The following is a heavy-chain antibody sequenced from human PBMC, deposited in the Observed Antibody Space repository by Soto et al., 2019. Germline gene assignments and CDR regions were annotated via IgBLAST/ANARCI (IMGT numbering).Heavy chain of an antibody. J-gene: IGHJ4*01. Sequence: GGSLRLSCAASGFTFSSYAMSWVRQAPGEGLEWVSAISGSGGSTYYADSVKGRFTINPDTSKNQFSLQLNSVTAEDTAVYYGARESAAFDYWGHGTLVTVSS. CDR1: GFTFSSYA. V-gene: IGHV3-23*01. CDR2: ISGSGGST. CDR3: ARESAAFDY. D-gene: IGHD6-13*01.